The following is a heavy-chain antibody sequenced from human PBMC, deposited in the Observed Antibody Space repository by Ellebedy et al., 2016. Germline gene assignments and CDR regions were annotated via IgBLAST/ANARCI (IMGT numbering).Heavy chain of an antibody. CDR1: ELNLGNYF. CDR3: YYGHYSGF. Sequence: GESLKISXTASELNLGNYFMSWVRQAPGGGLEWISTISGDGDTTFSADSVKGRFTISRDNSRYTLYLQMDSLTAADTAVYYCYYGHYSGFWGQGTLVTVSS. V-gene: IGHV3-23*01. J-gene: IGHJ4*02. CDR2: ISGDGDTT. D-gene: IGHD4-17*01.